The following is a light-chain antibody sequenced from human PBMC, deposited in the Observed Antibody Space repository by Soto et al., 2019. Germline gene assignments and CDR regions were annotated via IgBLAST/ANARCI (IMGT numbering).Light chain of an antibody. Sequence: EIVLTQSPATLSLSPGERATLSCRASESVSSFLAWYQQRPGQAPRLLIYDASNRATGISARFSGSGSGTGFTLTISSLEPEDFAVYYCQQRSDWPRTFGQGTKVDIK. V-gene: IGKV3-11*01. CDR3: QQRSDWPRT. CDR2: DAS. CDR1: ESVSSF. J-gene: IGKJ1*01.